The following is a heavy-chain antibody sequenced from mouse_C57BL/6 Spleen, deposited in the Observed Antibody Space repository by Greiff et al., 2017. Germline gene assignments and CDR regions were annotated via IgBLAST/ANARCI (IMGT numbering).Heavy chain of an antibody. J-gene: IGHJ4*01. Sequence: VQLQQSGAELVKPGASVKISCKASGYAFSSYWMNWVKQRPGKGLEWIGQIYPGDGDTNYNGKFKGKATLTADKSSSTAYMQLSSLTSEDSAVYFCAGAQASRAMDYWGQGASVTVSS. D-gene: IGHD3-2*02. V-gene: IGHV1-80*01. CDR3: AGAQASRAMDY. CDR1: GYAFSSYW. CDR2: IYPGDGDT.